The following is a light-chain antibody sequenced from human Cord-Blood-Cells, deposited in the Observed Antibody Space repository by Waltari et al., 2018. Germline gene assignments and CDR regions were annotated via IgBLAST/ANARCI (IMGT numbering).Light chain of an antibody. J-gene: IGKJ1*01. CDR2: AAS. Sequence: DIQMTQSPSSLSASVGDRVTITCRASQSISSYFNWFQQKPRKAPKLLIYAASSLQSGVPSRFSGSGSGTDFTLTISSLQPEDFATYYGQQSYSTPQTFGQGTKVEIK. CDR3: QQSYSTPQT. CDR1: QSISSY. V-gene: IGKV1-39*01.